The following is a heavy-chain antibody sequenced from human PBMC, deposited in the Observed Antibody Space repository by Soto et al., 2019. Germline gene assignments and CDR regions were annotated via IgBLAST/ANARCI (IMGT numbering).Heavy chain of an antibody. Sequence: QVQLVQSGTEVKKPGSSVKVSCKASGDTFSFYTINWVRQAPGLGLEWVGRINPIVSMSNYAQKFQGRVSMTADKSTSTASTELTSLRSDDTAMYFCAASYGSGYRAFDYWGQGALVIVSS. CDR2: INPIVSMS. CDR1: GDTFSFYT. J-gene: IGHJ4*02. CDR3: AASYGSGYRAFDY. V-gene: IGHV1-69*02. D-gene: IGHD3-10*01.